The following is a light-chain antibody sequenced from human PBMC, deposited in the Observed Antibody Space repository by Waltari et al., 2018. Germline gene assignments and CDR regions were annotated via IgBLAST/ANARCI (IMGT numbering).Light chain of an antibody. J-gene: IGLJ2*01. V-gene: IGLV2-8*01. CDR3: SSYAGSDNLI. CDR1: STDVGVYNY. CDR2: EVS. Sequence: QSALTQPPSASGSPGQSVTISCTGTSTDVGVYNYVSWYQPHPGKAPKLRIYEVSKRPAGVPDRFSGSKAGNTASLTVSGLQAEDEADYYCSSYAGSDNLIFGGGTKLTVL.